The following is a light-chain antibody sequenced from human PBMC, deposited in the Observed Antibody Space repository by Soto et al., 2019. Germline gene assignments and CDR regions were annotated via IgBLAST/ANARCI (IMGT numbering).Light chain of an antibody. V-gene: IGKV1-5*03. J-gene: IGKJ4*01. CDR3: QHYGSYPLT. CDR1: QRISTW. CDR2: KAS. Sequence: DIQMTQSPSTRSASVGDRVTITCRASQRISTWLAWYQQKPGKDTNLLIFKASSLKSGVPSRFSGRGSGTECSLIISSLQPDDFATYYCQHYGSYPLTFGGGTNVEI.